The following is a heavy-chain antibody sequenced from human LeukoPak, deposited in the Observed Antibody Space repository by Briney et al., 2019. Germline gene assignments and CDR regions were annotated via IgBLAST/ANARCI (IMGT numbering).Heavy chain of an antibody. Sequence: ASVKDSCKASGYTFTSYYMHWVRQAPGQGLEWMGIINPSGCSTSYAQKFQGRVTMTRHTSTSTVYMELCRLRSEDTAVYYCARVRDIAAAGLYFQHWGQGTLVTVSS. V-gene: IGHV1-46*01. D-gene: IGHD6-13*01. CDR2: INPSGCST. CDR1: GYTFTSYY. J-gene: IGHJ1*01. CDR3: ARVRDIAAAGLYFQH.